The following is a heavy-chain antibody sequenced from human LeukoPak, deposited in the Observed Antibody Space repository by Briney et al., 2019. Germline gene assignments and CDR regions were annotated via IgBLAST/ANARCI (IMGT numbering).Heavy chain of an antibody. J-gene: IGHJ6*02. CDR1: GGSISSGDYY. V-gene: IGHV4-30-4*01. D-gene: IGHD3-10*01. CDR2: IYYSGST. CDR3: ARYYYGSGRGTYGMDV. Sequence: TLSLTCTVSGGSISSGDYYWSWIRQLPGKGLEWIGYIYYSGSTYYNPSLKSRVTISVDTSKNQFSLKLSSVTAADTAVYYCARYYYGSGRGTYGMDVWGQGTTVTVSS.